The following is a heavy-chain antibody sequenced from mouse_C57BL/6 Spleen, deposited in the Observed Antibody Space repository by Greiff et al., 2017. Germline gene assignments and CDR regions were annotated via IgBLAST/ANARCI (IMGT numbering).Heavy chain of an antibody. V-gene: IGHV1-81*01. CDR3: ARREATVVANHWDFDV. J-gene: IGHJ1*03. D-gene: IGHD1-1*01. CDR2: IYPRSGNT. Sequence: VQLQQSGAELARPGASVKLSCKASGYTFTSYGISWVKQRPGQGLEWIGEIYPRSGNTYYNEKFKGKATLTADKSSSTAYMKLRSLTSEDSAVYFGARREATVVANHWDFDVWGTGTTVTVSS. CDR1: GYTFTSYG.